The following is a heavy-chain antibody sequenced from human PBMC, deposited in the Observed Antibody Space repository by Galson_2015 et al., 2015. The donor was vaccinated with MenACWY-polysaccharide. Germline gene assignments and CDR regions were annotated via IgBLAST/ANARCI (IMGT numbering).Heavy chain of an antibody. CDR3: AKDSTDFWSVAGRFDH. CDR2: IRSSGANT. Sequence: SLRLSCAASGFTFTSYAMSWVRQAPGKGLEWVSAIRSSGANTYYADSVKGSFTISRDNSKNTLYLQMNSLRAEDTAVYYCAKDSTDFWSVAGRFDHWGQGTLVTVSS. D-gene: IGHD3-3*01. CDR1: GFTFTSYA. J-gene: IGHJ5*02. V-gene: IGHV3-23*01.